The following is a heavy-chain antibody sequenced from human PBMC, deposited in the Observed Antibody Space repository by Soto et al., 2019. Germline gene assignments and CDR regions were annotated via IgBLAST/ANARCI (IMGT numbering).Heavy chain of an antibody. Sequence: PSETLSLTCTVSGGSISSYYWSWIRQPPGKGLEWIGYIYYSGSTNYNPSLKSRVTISVDTSKNQFSLKLSSVTAADTAVYYCARRGGPVEMGATFCDYWGQGTLVPVSS. CDR1: GGSISSYY. CDR2: IYYSGST. J-gene: IGHJ4*02. D-gene: IGHD1-26*01. CDR3: ARRGGPVEMGATFCDY. V-gene: IGHV4-59*01.